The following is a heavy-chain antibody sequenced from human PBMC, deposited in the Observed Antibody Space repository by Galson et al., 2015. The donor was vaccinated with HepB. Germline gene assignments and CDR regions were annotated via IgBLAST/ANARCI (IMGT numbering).Heavy chain of an antibody. CDR1: GFTFGSYA. CDR2: ISGSASST. V-gene: IGHV3-23*01. Sequence: SLRLSCAASGFTFGSYAMGWVRQAPGKGLEWVSAISGSASSTYYGDSVKGRFTISRDNSKNRLYLQMNSLRAGDTAVYYCARVGWELRPLDYWGQGTLVTVSS. J-gene: IGHJ4*02. D-gene: IGHD1-26*01. CDR3: ARVGWELRPLDY.